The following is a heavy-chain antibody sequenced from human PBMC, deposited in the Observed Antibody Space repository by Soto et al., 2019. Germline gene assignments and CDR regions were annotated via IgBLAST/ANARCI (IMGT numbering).Heavy chain of an antibody. CDR3: ARGTPGFATGRGYYYYMDV. J-gene: IGHJ6*03. CDR2: IYYSGST. CDR1: GGSISSGDYY. V-gene: IGHV4-30-4*01. D-gene: IGHD3-10*01. Sequence: PSETLSLTCTVSGGSISSGDYYWSWIRQPPGKGLEWIGYIYYSGSTYYNPSLKSRVTISVDTSKNQFSLKLSSVTAADTAVYYCARGTPGFATGRGYYYYMDVWGKGTTVTVSS.